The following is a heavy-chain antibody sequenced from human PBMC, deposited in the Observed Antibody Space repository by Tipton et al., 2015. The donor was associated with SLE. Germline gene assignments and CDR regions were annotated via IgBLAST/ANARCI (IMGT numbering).Heavy chain of an antibody. Sequence: TLSLTCSVSGVSISRGSYFWTWIRQPAGKGLVWVGHIFSTGITDYNPSLKSRVSISADTSKNQFSLNLDSMTAADTAVYYCARDSHTDYGDFYVDSWGQGTLVTVSS. D-gene: IGHD4-17*01. J-gene: IGHJ4*02. CDR1: GVSISRGSYF. CDR3: ARDSHTDYGDFYVDS. CDR2: IFSTGIT. V-gene: IGHV4-61*09.